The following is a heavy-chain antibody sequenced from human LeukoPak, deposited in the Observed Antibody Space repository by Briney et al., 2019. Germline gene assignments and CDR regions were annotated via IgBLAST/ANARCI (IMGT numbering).Heavy chain of an antibody. CDR2: ISGSGGST. D-gene: IGHD6-6*01. CDR3: AKGIAARYHYFDY. CDR1: GGSISSGGYY. V-gene: IGHV3-23*01. Sequence: ETLSLTCTVSGGSISSGGYYWSWIRQHPGKGLEWVSAISGSGGSTYYADSVKGRFTISRDNSKNTLYLQMNSLRAEDTAVYYCAKGIAARYHYFDYWGQGTLVTVSS. J-gene: IGHJ4*02.